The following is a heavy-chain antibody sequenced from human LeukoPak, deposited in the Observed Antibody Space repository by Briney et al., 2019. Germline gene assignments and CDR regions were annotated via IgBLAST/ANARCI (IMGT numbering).Heavy chain of an antibody. Sequence: SETLSLTCAVYGGSFSGYYWSWIRQPPGKGLEWIGEINHSGSTSYNPSLKSRVTISVDTSKNQFSLKLSSVTAADTAVYYCARGWDIVVVPAAIGDPFDYWGQGTLVTVSS. CDR1: GGSFSGYY. CDR2: INHSGST. J-gene: IGHJ4*02. CDR3: ARGWDIVVVPAAIGDPFDY. V-gene: IGHV4-34*01. D-gene: IGHD2-2*01.